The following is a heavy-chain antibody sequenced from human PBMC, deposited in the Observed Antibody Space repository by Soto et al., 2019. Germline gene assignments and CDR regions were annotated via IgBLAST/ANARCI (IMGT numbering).Heavy chain of an antibody. CDR3: AAVPYYYDSSAYYFDY. D-gene: IGHD3-22*01. V-gene: IGHV1-58*01. CDR1: GFTFTSSA. CDR2: IVVGSGNT. Sequence: GASVKVSCKASGFTFTSSAVQWVRQARGQRLEWIGWIVVGSGNTNYAQKFQERVTITRDMSTSTAYMQLSSLRSEDTAVYYCAAVPYYYDSSAYYFDYWGQGTLVTVPQ. J-gene: IGHJ4*02.